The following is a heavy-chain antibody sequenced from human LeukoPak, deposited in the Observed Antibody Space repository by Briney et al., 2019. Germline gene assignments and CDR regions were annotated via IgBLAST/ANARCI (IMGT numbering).Heavy chain of an antibody. CDR3: ASELVAGTDY. V-gene: IGHV3-21*01. J-gene: IGHJ4*02. CDR1: GFTFRNYS. D-gene: IGHD6-19*01. Sequence: GGSLRLSCAASGFTFRNYSMNWVHQDPGKGLEWASSIRSSSSYIYYADSVKGRFTISRDNAKDSLYLQMNSLRAEDTAVDYCASELVAGTDYWGQGTLVTVSS. CDR2: IRSSSSYI.